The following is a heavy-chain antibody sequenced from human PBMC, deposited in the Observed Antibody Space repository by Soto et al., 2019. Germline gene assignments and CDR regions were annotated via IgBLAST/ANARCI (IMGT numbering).Heavy chain of an antibody. Sequence: ASVKVSCKASGFTFTSSAVQWVRQARGERLEWIGWIVVGSGNTNYAQKFQERVTITRDMSTSTAYMELSSLRSEDTAVYYCAADKYYYDSSGYYPHDAFDIWGQGTMVTVSS. CDR3: AADKYYYDSSGYYPHDAFDI. V-gene: IGHV1-58*01. CDR2: IVVGSGNT. CDR1: GFTFTSSA. D-gene: IGHD3-22*01. J-gene: IGHJ3*02.